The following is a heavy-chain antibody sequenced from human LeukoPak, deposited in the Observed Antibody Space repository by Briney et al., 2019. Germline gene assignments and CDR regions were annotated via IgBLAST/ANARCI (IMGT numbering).Heavy chain of an antibody. Sequence: GESLEISCKGSGYSFTNYWIGWVRQMPGKGLEWMGIIFPGDSDTRYSPSFQGQVTISADKSISTAYLQWSSLKASDTAMYYCARRGAGYCSGFSCYYFDYWGQGTLVTVSS. D-gene: IGHD2-15*01. CDR2: IFPGDSDT. CDR1: GYSFTNYW. J-gene: IGHJ4*02. V-gene: IGHV5-51*01. CDR3: ARRGAGYCSGFSCYYFDY.